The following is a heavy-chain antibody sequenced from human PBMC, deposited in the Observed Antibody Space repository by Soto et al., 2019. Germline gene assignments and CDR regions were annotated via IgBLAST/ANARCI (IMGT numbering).Heavy chain of an antibody. CDR3: ARAEVAVAGSGWFDA. CDR1: GDSITSGDYY. CDR2: IFYSGST. Sequence: SETLSLTCTVSGDSITSGDYYWSWVRQPPGKGLEWIGYIFYSGSTYYKASLKSRVTISLDMSRNQFSLKLTSVTAADTAVYYCARAEVAVAGSGWFDAWGHGTLVTVPQ. J-gene: IGHJ5*01. V-gene: IGHV4-30-4*01. D-gene: IGHD6-19*01.